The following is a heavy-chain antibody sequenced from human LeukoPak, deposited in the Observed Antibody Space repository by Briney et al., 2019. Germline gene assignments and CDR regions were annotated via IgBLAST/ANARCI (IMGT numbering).Heavy chain of an antibody. J-gene: IGHJ4*02. CDR2: IKQDGSEK. CDR3: ARDFYDSSGYYSYLDY. CDR1: GFTFSSYW. V-gene: IGHV3-7*01. Sequence: GGSLRLSCAASGFTFSSYWMSWVRQAPGKGLEWVANIKQDGSEKYYVDSVKGRFTISRDNSKNTLYLQMNSLRAEDTAVYYCARDFYDSSGYYSYLDYWGQGTLVTVSS. D-gene: IGHD3-22*01.